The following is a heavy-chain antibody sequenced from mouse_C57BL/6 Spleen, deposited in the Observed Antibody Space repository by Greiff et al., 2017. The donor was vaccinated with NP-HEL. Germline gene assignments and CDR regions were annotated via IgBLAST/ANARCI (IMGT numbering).Heavy chain of an antibody. D-gene: IGHD1-1*01. V-gene: IGHV6-3*01. CDR2: IRLKSDNYAT. CDR1: GFTFSNYW. J-gene: IGHJ1*03. CDR3: TAITTVVPYWYFDV. Sequence: EVKVEESGGGLVQPGGSMKLSCVASGFTFSNYWMNWVRQSPEKGLEWVAQIRLKSDNYATHYAESVKGRFTISRDDSKSSVYLQMNNLRAEDTGIYYCTAITTVVPYWYFDVWGTGTTVTVSS.